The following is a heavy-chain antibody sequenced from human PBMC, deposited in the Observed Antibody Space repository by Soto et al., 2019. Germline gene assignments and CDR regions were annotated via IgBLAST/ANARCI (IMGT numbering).Heavy chain of an antibody. CDR3: SRGHPYYGSGSYSDGMDV. J-gene: IGHJ6*02. CDR2: IRSNSYGGTI. D-gene: IGHD3-10*01. V-gene: IGHV3-49*03. CDR1: GFPFGDYA. Sequence: FLRLSCTASGFPFGDYAVNWFRQAPGKGLEWVSFIRSNSYGGTIEYAASVEGRFTISRDDSKSIAYLQMNSLKIEDTAVYYCSRGHPYYGSGSYSDGMDVWGQGTTVTVSS.